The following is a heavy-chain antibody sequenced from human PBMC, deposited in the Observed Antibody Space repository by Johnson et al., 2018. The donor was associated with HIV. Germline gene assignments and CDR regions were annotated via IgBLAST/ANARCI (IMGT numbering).Heavy chain of an antibody. Sequence: VQLVESGGGLVQPGGSLRLSCAASGFTFSNYAMSWVRQAPGKGLEWVSVIIASGGNTGYADSVKGRFTISRDNAKNTMYLQMNSRRAEDTAVDYCEKGGAVLLWFGLMTFDIWGQGTMVTVSS. V-gene: IGHV3-23*04. J-gene: IGHJ3*02. CDR2: IIASGGNT. D-gene: IGHD3-10*01. CDR3: EKGGAVLLWFGLMTFDI. CDR1: GFTFSNYA.